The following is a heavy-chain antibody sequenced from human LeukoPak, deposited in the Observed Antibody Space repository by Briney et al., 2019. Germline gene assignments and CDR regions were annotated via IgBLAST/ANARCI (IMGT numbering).Heavy chain of an antibody. V-gene: IGHV1-69*05. CDR3: ARDRVVPAANGAYYYYMDV. CDR1: GGTFSSYA. CDR2: IIPIFGTA. Sequence: SVKVSCKASGGTFSSYAISWVRQAPGQGLEWMGGIIPIFGTANYAQKFQGRVTITTDESTSTAYMELSSLRSEDTAVYYCARDRVVPAANGAYYYYMDVWGKGTTVTVSS. J-gene: IGHJ6*03. D-gene: IGHD2-2*01.